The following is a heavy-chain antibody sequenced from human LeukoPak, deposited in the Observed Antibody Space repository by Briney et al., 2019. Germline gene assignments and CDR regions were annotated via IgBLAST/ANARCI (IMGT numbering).Heavy chain of an antibody. CDR3: AKHFKTTGGDAFNI. V-gene: IGHV4-59*02. J-gene: IGHJ3*02. Sequence: SETLSLTCTLSGGSVTTYDWSWIRQPPGKGLEWMGYIFDTEDTNYNPSLKRRVTIPADTSKNKFSLKLTSVTTADTAVYYCAKHFKTTGGDAFNIWGQGTVVTVSS. D-gene: IGHD7-27*01. CDR1: GGSVTTYD. CDR2: IFDTEDT.